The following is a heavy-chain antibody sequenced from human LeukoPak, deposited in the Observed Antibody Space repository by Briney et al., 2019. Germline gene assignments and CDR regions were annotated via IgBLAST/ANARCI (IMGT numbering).Heavy chain of an antibody. CDR3: ARIHSDYDILTGSPYYYYMDV. CDR1: GGSISSGGYY. D-gene: IGHD3-9*01. J-gene: IGHJ6*03. CDR2: IYYSGNT. V-gene: IGHV4-31*03. Sequence: PSETLSLTCTVSGGSISSGGYYWSWIRQHPGKGLEWIGYIYYSGNTYYDPSLKSRVTISVDTSKNQFSLKLSSVTAADTAVYYCARIHSDYDILTGSPYYYYMDVWGKGTTVTVSS.